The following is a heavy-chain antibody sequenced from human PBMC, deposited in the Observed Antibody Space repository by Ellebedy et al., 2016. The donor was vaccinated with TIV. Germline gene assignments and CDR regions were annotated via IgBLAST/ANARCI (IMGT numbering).Heavy chain of an antibody. CDR2: IYTSGDT. J-gene: IGHJ4*02. CDR1: GGSIRSGNYY. D-gene: IGHD2-2*01. V-gene: IGHV4-61*02. Sequence: SETLSLXCTVSGGSIRSGNYYWNWIRQPAGKGLEWIGRIYTSGDTNYNPSLRSRVTMSVDTSKNQFSLKLTSVTAADTAVYYCARGSPCSDTICSFNSWGQGTLVTVSS. CDR3: ARGSPCSDTICSFNS.